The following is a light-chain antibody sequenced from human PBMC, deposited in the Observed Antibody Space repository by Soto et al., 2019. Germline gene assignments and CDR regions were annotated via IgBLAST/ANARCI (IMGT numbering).Light chain of an antibody. J-gene: IGKJ5*01. CDR2: TAS. Sequence: DIQLTQSPSSLSASVGDGVTITCRASQGISSYLAWYQQKPGKAPKLLIHTASTLQSGVPSRFSGSGSWTEFTLTITSLQPEDSATYYCQQRHSSPITFGQGTRVEIK. CDR3: QQRHSSPIT. V-gene: IGKV1-9*01. CDR1: QGISSY.